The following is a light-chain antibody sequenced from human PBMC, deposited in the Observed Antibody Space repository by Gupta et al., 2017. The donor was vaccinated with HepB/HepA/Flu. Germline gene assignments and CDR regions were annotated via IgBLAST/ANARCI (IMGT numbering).Light chain of an antibody. V-gene: IGLV10-54*04. J-gene: IGLJ1*01. CDR3: SAWDSSLSAYV. CDR1: SNNVGNQG. CDR2: RNN. Sequence: QAGLTQPPSVSKGLRQTATLTCTGNSNNVGNQGAAWLQQHQGHPPKLLSYRNNNRPSGISERFSACRSGNTASLTITGLQPEDEADYYCSAWDSSLSAYVFGTGTKVTVL.